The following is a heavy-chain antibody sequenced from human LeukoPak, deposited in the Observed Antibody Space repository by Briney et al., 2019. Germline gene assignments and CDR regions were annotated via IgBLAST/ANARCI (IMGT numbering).Heavy chain of an antibody. D-gene: IGHD3-10*01. Sequence: PGGPLSLSCAASGCSFSNCIVHWGRIPPGQGQGWVLRINRDWSTTKYADSVKGRFTISRDNAKNTLNLQMSSLRAEDTAVYYCARDKKSGESSEIDYWGQGTLVTVSS. CDR2: INRDWSTT. CDR3: ARDKKSGESSEIDY. J-gene: IGHJ4*02. CDR1: GCSFSNCI. V-gene: IGHV3-74*03.